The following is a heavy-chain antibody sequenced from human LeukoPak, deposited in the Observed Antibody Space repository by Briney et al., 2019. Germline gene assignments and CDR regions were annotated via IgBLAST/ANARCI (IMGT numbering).Heavy chain of an antibody. CDR1: GGSFSGYY. V-gene: IGHV4-34*01. CDR3: ARQSVLLWFGELLGYFDY. J-gene: IGHJ4*02. D-gene: IGHD3-10*01. CDR2: INHSGST. Sequence: SETLSLTCAVYGGSFSGYYWSWIRQPPGKGLEWIGEINHSGSTNYNPSLKSRVTISVDTSKNQFSLKLSSVTAADTAVYYCARQSVLLWFGELLGYFDYWGQGTLVTVSS.